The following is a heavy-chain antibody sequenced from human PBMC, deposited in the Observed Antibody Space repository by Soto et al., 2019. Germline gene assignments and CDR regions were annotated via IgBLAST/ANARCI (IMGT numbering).Heavy chain of an antibody. CDR2: IGPESGAT. V-gene: IGHV1-2*02. CDR3: ARGRSGQVGFFY. CDR1: GYSFTGHY. Sequence: VSVKLSCKASGYSFTGHYIHWVRQAPEQGPEWMGEIGPESGATRYAQKFQGRVTMTMDTSITTVYMELNNLMPAYTAIYYCARGRSGQVGFFYWGQETPFTASS. D-gene: IGHD1-26*01. J-gene: IGHJ4*02.